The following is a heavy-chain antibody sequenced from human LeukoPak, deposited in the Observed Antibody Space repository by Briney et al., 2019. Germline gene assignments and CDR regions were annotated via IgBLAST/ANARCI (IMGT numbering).Heavy chain of an antibody. CDR1: GDSIMNYY. D-gene: IGHD4/OR15-4a*01. CDR3: ARGRLDGAYYFDY. J-gene: IGHJ4*02. V-gene: IGHV4-59*08. Sequence: SETLSLTCTVSGDSIMNYYWTWIRQPPGKGLEWIGYIYYSGNTNYNPSLKSRVTISLDTPEMQFSLKLTSMTAADTALYYCARGRLDGAYYFDYWGQGTLVGVSS. CDR2: IYYSGNT.